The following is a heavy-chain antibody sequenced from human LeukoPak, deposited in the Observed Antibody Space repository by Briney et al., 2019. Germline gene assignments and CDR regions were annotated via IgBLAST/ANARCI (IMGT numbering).Heavy chain of an antibody. V-gene: IGHV3-49*04. J-gene: IGHJ4*02. D-gene: IGHD6-13*01. CDR3: ARGAAGGDFDY. CDR2: IRSKAYGGTT. Sequence: PGGSLRLSCIVSGFTFGDYAMSWVRQAPGKGLEWVGFIRSKAYGGTTEYAASVKGRFTISRDNAKNSLYLQMNSLRVEDTAVYYCARGAAGGDFDYWGQGTLVTVSS. CDR1: GFTFGDYA.